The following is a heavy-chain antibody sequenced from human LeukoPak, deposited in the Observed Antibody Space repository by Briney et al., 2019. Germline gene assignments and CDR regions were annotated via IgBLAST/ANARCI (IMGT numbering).Heavy chain of an antibody. CDR2: IRFDGSNK. CDR1: GFTFSSYG. V-gene: IGHV3-30*02. Sequence: PGRSLRLSCAASGFTFSSYGMDWVRQAPGKGLEWVAFIRFDGSNKYYGDSVKGRFAISRDNSKNTLYLQMNSLRAEDTAVYYCAKDVLFSGYDSLHFDYWGQGTLVTVSS. D-gene: IGHD5-12*01. J-gene: IGHJ4*02. CDR3: AKDVLFSGYDSLHFDY.